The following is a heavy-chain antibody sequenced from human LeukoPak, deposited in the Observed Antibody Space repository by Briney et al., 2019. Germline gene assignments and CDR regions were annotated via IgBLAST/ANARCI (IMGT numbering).Heavy chain of an antibody. J-gene: IGHJ4*02. CDR1: GYTFTSYD. V-gene: IGHV1-8*01. CDR2: MNPNSGNT. D-gene: IGHD6-13*01. CDR3: ARGRADSIAAGD. Sequence: ASVKVSCKASGYTFTSYDINWVRQATGQGLEWMGWMNPNSGNTGYAQKFQGRVTMTRNTSISTAYMELSSLRSENTAVYYCARGRADSIAAGDWGQGTLVTVSS.